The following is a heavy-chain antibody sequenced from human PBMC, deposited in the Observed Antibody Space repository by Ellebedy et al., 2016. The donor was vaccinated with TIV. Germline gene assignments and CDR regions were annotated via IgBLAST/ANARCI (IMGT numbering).Heavy chain of an antibody. V-gene: IGHV1-8*01. CDR2: MNPNSGNT. J-gene: IGHJ6*03. Sequence: ASVKVSXXASGYTFTSYDINWVRQATGQGLEWMGWMNPNSGNTGYAQKFQGRVTMTRNTSISTAYMELSSLRSEDTAVYYCARRPPFESAACLYYMDVWGKGTTVTVSS. D-gene: IGHD6-6*01. CDR1: GYTFTSYD. CDR3: ARRPPFESAACLYYMDV.